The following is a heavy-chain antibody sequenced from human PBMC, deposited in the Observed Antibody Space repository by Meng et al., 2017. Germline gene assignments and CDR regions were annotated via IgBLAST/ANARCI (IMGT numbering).Heavy chain of an antibody. CDR2: ISDDGSNK. Sequence: GESLKISCAASGFTFSSYAMHWVRQAPGKGLEWVAVISDDGSNKYYADSVKGRFTISRDNSKNTLYLQMNSLRAEDTAVYYCARFETTVTTDYFDYWGQGTLVTVSS. CDR1: GFTFSSYA. J-gene: IGHJ4*02. D-gene: IGHD4-17*01. CDR3: ARFETTVTTDYFDY. V-gene: IGHV3-30*01.